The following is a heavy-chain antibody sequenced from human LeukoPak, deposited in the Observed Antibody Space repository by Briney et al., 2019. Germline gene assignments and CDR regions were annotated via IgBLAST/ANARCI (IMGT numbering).Heavy chain of an antibody. V-gene: IGHV4-4*07. Sequence: SETLSLTCTVSGGSISSYYWSWIRQPPGKGLEWIGRIYTSGSTNYNPSLKSRVTMSVDTSKNQFSLKLSSVTAADTAVYYCARGDDFWSGYRNAEYFQHWGQGTLVTVSS. CDR3: ARGDDFWSGYRNAEYFQH. CDR1: GGSISSYY. CDR2: IYTSGST. D-gene: IGHD3-3*01. J-gene: IGHJ1*01.